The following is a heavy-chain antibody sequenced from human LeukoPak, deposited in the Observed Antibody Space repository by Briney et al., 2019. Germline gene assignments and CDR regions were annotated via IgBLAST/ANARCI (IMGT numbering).Heavy chain of an antibody. Sequence: PGGSLRLSCAASGFNFGTHWMTWVRQAPGKGLECVAIIKKDGSEKYHVDSVKGRFTISRDNAKNSLYLQMSSLRAEDTAVYYCGTGWAVDFWGQGTLVTVSS. D-gene: IGHD5-24*01. CDR3: GTGWAVDF. CDR1: GFNFGTHW. CDR2: IKKDGSEK. J-gene: IGHJ4*02. V-gene: IGHV3-7*01.